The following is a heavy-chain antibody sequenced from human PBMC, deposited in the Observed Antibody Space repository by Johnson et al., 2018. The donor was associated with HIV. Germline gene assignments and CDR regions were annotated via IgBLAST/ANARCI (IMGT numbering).Heavy chain of an antibody. CDR2: IWYDGGNK. CDR1: GFTFSRYA. D-gene: IGHD3-16*01. J-gene: IGHJ3*02. Sequence: QVQLVEYGGGLVQPGGSLRLSCAASGFTFSRYAMDWVRQAPGKGLEWVAGIWYDGGNKYYADSVKGRFSISRDNSKNTLYLQMNSLRVEDTAVYYCVKCIWGSSLIDVFDIWGQGTMVTVSS. V-gene: IGHV3-33*06. CDR3: VKCIWGSSLIDVFDI.